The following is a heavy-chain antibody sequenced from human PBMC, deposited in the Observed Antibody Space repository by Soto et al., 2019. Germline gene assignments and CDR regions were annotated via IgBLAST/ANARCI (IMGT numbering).Heavy chain of an antibody. CDR2: INAGNGNT. CDR3: ARSSTMVRGVIKHNYYYYGMDV. J-gene: IGHJ6*02. Sequence: ASVKVSCKASGYTFSIYAMHWVRQAPGQRLEWMGWINAGNGNTKYSQKFQGRVTITRDTSASTAYMELSSLRSEDTAVYYCARSSTMVRGVIKHNYYYYGMDVWGQGTTVTVSS. D-gene: IGHD3-10*01. CDR1: GYTFSIYA. V-gene: IGHV1-3*01.